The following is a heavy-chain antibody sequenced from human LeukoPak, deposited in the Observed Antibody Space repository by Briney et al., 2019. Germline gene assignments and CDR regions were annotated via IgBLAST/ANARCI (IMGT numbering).Heavy chain of an antibody. CDR1: GYSISSGYY. D-gene: IGHD2-15*01. J-gene: IGHJ3*02. V-gene: IGHV4-38-2*02. CDR2: IYHSGST. CDR3: ARSPGGFGGYPADAFDI. Sequence: SETLSLTCTVSGYSISSGYYWGWIRQPPGKGLEWIGSIYHSGSTYYNSSLKSRVTISVDTSKNQFSLKLSSVTAADTAVYYCARSPGGFGGYPADAFDIWGQGTMVTVSS.